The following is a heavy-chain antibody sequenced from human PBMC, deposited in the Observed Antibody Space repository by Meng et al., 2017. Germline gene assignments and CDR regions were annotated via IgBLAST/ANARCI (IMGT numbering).Heavy chain of an antibody. CDR2: INPNSGGT. V-gene: IGHV1-2*06. J-gene: IGHJ6*02. CDR3: ARRVGFGQDGMDV. D-gene: IGHD3-10*01. Sequence: ASVKVSCKASGYTFTNYYIHWVRQAPGQGLEWMGRINPNSGGTKFAQKFQGSVTMTRDTSINTAYMELSRLGSDDTAVFYCARRVGFGQDGMDVWDQGTTVTVSS. CDR1: GYTFTNYY.